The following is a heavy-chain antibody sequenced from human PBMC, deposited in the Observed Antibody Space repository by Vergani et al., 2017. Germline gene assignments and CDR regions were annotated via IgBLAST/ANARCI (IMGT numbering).Heavy chain of an antibody. V-gene: IGHV3-9*01. CDR2: ISWNSGSI. D-gene: IGHD2-2*02. Sequence: EVQLVESGGGLVQPGRSLRLSCAASGFTFDDYAMHWVRQAPGKGLEWVSGISWNSGSIYYADSVQGRVTISRDNAKNSLYLQMNSLRAEDTAVYYCARYCSSTSCYSAFDIWGQGTMVTVSS. CDR1: GFTFDDYA. CDR3: ARYCSSTSCYSAFDI. J-gene: IGHJ3*02.